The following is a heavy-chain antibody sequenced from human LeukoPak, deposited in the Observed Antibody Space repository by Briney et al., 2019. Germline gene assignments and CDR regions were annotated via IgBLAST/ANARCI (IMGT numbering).Heavy chain of an antibody. Sequence: PVGSLRLSCAASGFTFSSYSMNWGRQAPGQGLEWVSSISITSSYRSYTNSVNGRFTISRDNAKNSLYLHMNSLRAEDTAVYYCARDHGYSSSWYPYYFDYWGQGTLVTVSS. J-gene: IGHJ4*02. D-gene: IGHD6-13*01. V-gene: IGHV3-21*01. CDR3: ARDHGYSSSWYPYYFDY. CDR1: GFTFSSYS. CDR2: ISITSSYR.